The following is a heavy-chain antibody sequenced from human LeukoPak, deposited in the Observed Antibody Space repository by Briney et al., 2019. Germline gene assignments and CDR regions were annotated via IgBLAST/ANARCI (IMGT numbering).Heavy chain of an antibody. CDR2: IYHSGST. J-gene: IGHJ4*02. CDR1: GGSFSGYY. CDR3: ARAPTIFGAPRIDY. Sequence: SEALSLTCAVYGGSFSGYYWGWIRQSPGKGLQWIGNIYHSGSTYYNPSLKSRGTISVDTSKNQFSLKLSSVTAADTAVYYCARAPTIFGAPRIDYWGQGTLVTVSS. D-gene: IGHD3-3*01. V-gene: IGHV4-34*01.